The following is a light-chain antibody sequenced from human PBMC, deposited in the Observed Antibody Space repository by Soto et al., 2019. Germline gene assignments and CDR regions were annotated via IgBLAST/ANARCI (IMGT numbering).Light chain of an antibody. CDR2: RDN. Sequence: QPVLTQPPSVSGTPGQRVTISCSGGISNIGTNYVHWFQQLPGTAPKVLSNRDNQRPSGVPDRFSGSKSGTSASLAISGLRSEDEAEYYCAAWDDTVRSYVFGTGTMLTVL. J-gene: IGLJ1*01. CDR1: ISNIGTNY. V-gene: IGLV1-47*01. CDR3: AAWDDTVRSYV.